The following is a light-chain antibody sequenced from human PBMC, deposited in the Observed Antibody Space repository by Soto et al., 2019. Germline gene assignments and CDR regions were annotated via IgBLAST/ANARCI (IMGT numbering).Light chain of an antibody. V-gene: IGKV3-15*01. CDR2: AAS. Sequence: IVMTQSPATLAVFPCERATLSVRASQSISNNLAWLQQKPGQAPRLLIYAASTRATGVPARFSGSGSGTDFTLTISSLQPEDFAVYYCHQYNNWPPMHTFGQGTKVDNK. J-gene: IGKJ2*01. CDR3: HQYNNWPPMHT. CDR1: QSISNN.